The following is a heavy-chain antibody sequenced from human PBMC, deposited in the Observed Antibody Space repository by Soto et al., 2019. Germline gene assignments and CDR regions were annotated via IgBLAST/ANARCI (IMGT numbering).Heavy chain of an antibody. Sequence: ASVKVSCKSSGYTLNTYYLHWVRQAPGQGLEWMGIIHPSGGGSTYAQKFLGRVTMTRDTSTSTVFMELSSLRSADTAVYYCARGGYIAVVTASFDYRGQRTPDTVSS. CDR2: IHPSGGGS. CDR3: ARGGYIAVVTASFDY. V-gene: IGHV1-46*02. J-gene: IGHJ4*02. D-gene: IGHD2-21*02. CDR1: GYTLNTYY.